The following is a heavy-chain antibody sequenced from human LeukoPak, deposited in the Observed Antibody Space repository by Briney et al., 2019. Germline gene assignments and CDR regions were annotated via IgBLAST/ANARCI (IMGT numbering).Heavy chain of an antibody. V-gene: IGHV4-39*01. J-gene: IGHJ4*02. CDR3: ARVVRWTSDYVDY. Sequence: PSETLSLTCTVSGGSISSSSYYWGWIRQPPGKGLEWIGSIYYSGSTYYNPFLKSRVTISVDTSKNQFSLKLSSVTAADTAVYYCARVVRWTSDYVDYWGQGTLVTVSS. D-gene: IGHD4-23*01. CDR1: GGSISSSSYY. CDR2: IYYSGST.